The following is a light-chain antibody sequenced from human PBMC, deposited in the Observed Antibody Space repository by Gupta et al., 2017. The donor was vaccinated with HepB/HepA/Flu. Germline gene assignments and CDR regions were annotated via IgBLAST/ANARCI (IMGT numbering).Light chain of an antibody. J-gene: IGLJ2*01. CDR1: SSNVGNSNY. V-gene: IGLV2-11*01. CDR2: DVI. Sequence: QSXLTQPXSVSGSXGQSVTISCTGTSSNVGNSNYVSWYQQHPGKAPKLIIYDVIKRPSGVPDRFSGSKSGNTASLTISGLQAEDEADYYCSSYAGSLVVFGGGTKLTVL. CDR3: SSYAGSLVV.